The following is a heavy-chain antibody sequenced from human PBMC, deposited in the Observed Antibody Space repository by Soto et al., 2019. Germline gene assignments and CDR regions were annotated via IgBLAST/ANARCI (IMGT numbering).Heavy chain of an antibody. V-gene: IGHV4-39*01. J-gene: IGHJ4*02. CDR1: GGYISSSSYY. CDR2: IYYSGST. D-gene: IGHD6-6*01. CDR3: ARRVPAAWYSSSSGNFDY. Sequence: SETLSLTCTVSGGYISSSSYYWGWIRQPPGKGLEWIGSIYYSGSTYYNPSLKSRVTISVDTSKNQFSLKLSSVTAADTAVYYCARRVPAAWYSSSSGNFDYWGQGTLVTVSS.